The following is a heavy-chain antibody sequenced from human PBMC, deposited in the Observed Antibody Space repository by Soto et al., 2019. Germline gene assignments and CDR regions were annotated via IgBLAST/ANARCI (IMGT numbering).Heavy chain of an antibody. CDR1: GGGNLRDYR. Sequence: GASVKVSCKASGGGNLRDYRTTWVRRAPGQGLEWMGGIIPKLGSANYAQNFQGRVTVTADESTNTVYMELRSLRSDDTAVYYCARGRDGYNFGAVYWGQGTPVTVS. CDR2: IIPKLGSA. J-gene: IGHJ4*02. CDR3: ARGRDGYNFGAVY. V-gene: IGHV1-69*13. D-gene: IGHD5-18*01.